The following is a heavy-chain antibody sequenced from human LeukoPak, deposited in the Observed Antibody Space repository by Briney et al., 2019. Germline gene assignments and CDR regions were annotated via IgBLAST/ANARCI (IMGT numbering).Heavy chain of an antibody. V-gene: IGHV4-61*02. D-gene: IGHD6-19*01. CDR3: ARGGEYSSGWLTSYYYYYMDV. CDR1: GGSISSGSYY. J-gene: IGHJ6*03. CDR2: IYTSGST. Sequence: NPSETLSLTCTVSGGSISSGSYYWSWIRQPAGKGLEWIGRIYTSGSTNYNPSLKSRVTISVDTSKNQFSLKLSSVTAADTAVYYCARGGEYSSGWLTSYYYYYMDVWGKGTTVTVSS.